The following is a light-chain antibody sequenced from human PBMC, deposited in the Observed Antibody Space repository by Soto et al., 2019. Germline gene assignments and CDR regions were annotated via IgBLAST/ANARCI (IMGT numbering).Light chain of an antibody. CDR2: GAS. V-gene: IGKV3-20*01. J-gene: IGKJ1*01. CDR1: QSISSSY. CDR3: QQYGSSPPFT. Sequence: EIMLTQSPGTLSLSPGETATLSCRAIQSISSSYLAWYQQRPGQAPRLLISGASSRATGIPDRFSGSGSATDFTLTISRLEPEDFAVYYCQQYGSSPPFTFGQGTKVDI.